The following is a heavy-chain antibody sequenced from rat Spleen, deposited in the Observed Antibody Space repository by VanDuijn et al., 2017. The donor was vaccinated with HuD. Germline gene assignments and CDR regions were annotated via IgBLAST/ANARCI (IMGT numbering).Heavy chain of an antibody. J-gene: IGHJ2*01. CDR2: ISTGGGNT. Sequence: EVQLVESGGGLVQPGRSLKLSCAASGFTFSNYDMAWVRQAPTKGLEWVASISTGGGNTYYRDSVKGRFTISRDNAKSTLYLQMDSLRSEDTATYYCARAPFYYYSGPYYFDYWGQGVMVTVSS. V-gene: IGHV5S23*01. CDR1: GFTFSNYD. D-gene: IGHD1-1*01. CDR3: ARAPFYYYSGPYYFDY.